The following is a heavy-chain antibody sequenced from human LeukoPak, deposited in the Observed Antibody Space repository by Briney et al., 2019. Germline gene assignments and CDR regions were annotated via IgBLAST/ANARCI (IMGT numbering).Heavy chain of an antibody. CDR1: GGSISSYY. CDR2: IYYSGST. CDR3: ARESDSIYDY. D-gene: IGHD3-22*01. J-gene: IGHJ4*02. V-gene: IGHV4-59*12. Sequence: SETLSLTCTVSGGSISSYYWSWIRQPPGEGLEWIGYIYYSGSTNYNPSLKSRVTISVDTSKNQFSLKLSSVTAADTAVYYCARESDSIYDYWGQGTLVTVSS.